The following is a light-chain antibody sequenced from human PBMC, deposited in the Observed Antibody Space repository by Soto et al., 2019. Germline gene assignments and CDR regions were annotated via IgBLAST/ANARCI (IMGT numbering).Light chain of an antibody. CDR1: ESIDSW. Sequence: DIQMTHSPSTLSASVGDRVTITCRASESIDSWLAWHQQKPGRAPKLLISKASSLESGVPSRFSGSGFGTEFTLTISSLQPDDFATYYCQQYNSYRAFGHGTRLEI. CDR3: QQYNSYRA. J-gene: IGKJ5*01. V-gene: IGKV1-5*03. CDR2: KAS.